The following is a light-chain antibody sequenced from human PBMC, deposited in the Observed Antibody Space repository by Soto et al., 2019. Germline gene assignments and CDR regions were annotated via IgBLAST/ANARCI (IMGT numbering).Light chain of an antibody. CDR1: SSNIGAGYD. J-gene: IGLJ1*01. CDR3: RSYDSILSGSYV. Sequence: QLVLTQPPSVSGAPGQRVTISCTGSSSNIGAGYDVHWYQQRPGTAPKLIIYGNKNRPSGVPDRFSGSKSGTSASLAITGLQAEDEYDYYCRSYDSILSGSYVFGTGTKLTVL. V-gene: IGLV1-40*01. CDR2: GNK.